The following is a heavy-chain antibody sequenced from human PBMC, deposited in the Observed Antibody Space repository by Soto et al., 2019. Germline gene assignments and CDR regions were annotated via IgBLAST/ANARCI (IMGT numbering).Heavy chain of an antibody. CDR1: GSSISSYY. CDR3: ARQFLLDRSGYYFFDF. J-gene: IGHJ4*02. V-gene: IGHV4-59*08. CDR2: IYYSGST. Sequence: EPLSLTCTVSGSSISSYYWTWIRQPPGKVLEWIGYIYYSGSTNYNPSLKSRVTISVDTSKNQFSLKLSSVTAADTAVYYCARQFLLDRSGYYFFDFRGQGTLGSVSS. D-gene: IGHD3-22*01.